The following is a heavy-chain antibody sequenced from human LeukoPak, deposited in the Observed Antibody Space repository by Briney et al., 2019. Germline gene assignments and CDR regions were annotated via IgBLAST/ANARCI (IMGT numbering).Heavy chain of an antibody. CDR3: ARRPRYNFGPHFDY. CDR2: IYPGDSDT. Sequence: GESLKISCKGSGYSFTTYWIGWVRQLPGKGLEWMGIIYPGDSDTGYSPSFQGQVTISADKSISTAYLQWSSLKASDTAMYFCARRPRYNFGPHFDYWGQGTLVTVSS. V-gene: IGHV5-51*01. D-gene: IGHD5-18*01. J-gene: IGHJ4*02. CDR1: GYSFTTYW.